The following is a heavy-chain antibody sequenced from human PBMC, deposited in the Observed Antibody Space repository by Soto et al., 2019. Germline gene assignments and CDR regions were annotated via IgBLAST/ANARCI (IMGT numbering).Heavy chain of an antibody. J-gene: IGHJ5*02. CDR3: ARAMDIGMASKDNWFDP. Sequence: HVQLVESGGGVVQPGRSLRLSCAASGFTFRSYAMHWVRQAPGKGLEWVATISYDENNRYYTDSVKGRFTISRDNSKNTVYLQVNSLRDEDTAVYYCARAMDIGMASKDNWFDPWGQGTLVTVSS. V-gene: IGHV3-30-3*01. D-gene: IGHD2-2*03. CDR2: ISYDENNR. CDR1: GFTFRSYA.